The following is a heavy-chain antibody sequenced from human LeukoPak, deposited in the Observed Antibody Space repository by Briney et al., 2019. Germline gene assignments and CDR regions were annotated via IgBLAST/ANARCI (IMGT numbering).Heavy chain of an antibody. CDR2: ISYDGSNE. CDR1: GFTFSSYA. D-gene: IGHD1-1*01. V-gene: IGHV3-30*01. CDR3: ARGSPLEIDY. J-gene: IGHJ4*02. Sequence: GRSLRLSCAASGFTFSSYAMHWVRQAPGKGLEWVAVISYDGSNEYYADSVKGRFTISRDNSKNTLYLQMNSLRAEDTAVYYCARGSPLEIDYWGQGTLVTVSS.